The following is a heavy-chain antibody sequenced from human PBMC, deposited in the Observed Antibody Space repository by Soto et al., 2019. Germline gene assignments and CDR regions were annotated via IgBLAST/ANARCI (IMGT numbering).Heavy chain of an antibody. V-gene: IGHV3-23*01. Sequence: GGSLRLSCEGSGFTFRNYAMTWVRQAPGEVLEWLSTISGSGGSTYYADSVKGRFTISRDNSKNTLYLQMNSLRAEDTAVYYCAKALIYSSPDAFDIWGQGTMVTVSS. CDR1: GFTFRNYA. CDR3: AKALIYSSPDAFDI. J-gene: IGHJ3*02. D-gene: IGHD6-13*01. CDR2: ISGSGGST.